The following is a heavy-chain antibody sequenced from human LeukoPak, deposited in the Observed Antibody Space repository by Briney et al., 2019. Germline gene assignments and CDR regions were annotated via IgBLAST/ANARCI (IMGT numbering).Heavy chain of an antibody. J-gene: IGHJ6*03. Sequence: GGSLRLSCAASGFTFSSYEMNWVRQAPGKGLEWVSYISSSSDKIYYADSVKGRFTISRDNAKNSLYLQMNSLRVEDTALYYCARGGGYDWNNVYYYYMDVWGKGTTVTVS. D-gene: IGHD1/OR15-1a*01. CDR2: ISSSSDKI. CDR3: ARGGGYDWNNVYYYYMDV. CDR1: GFTFSSYE. V-gene: IGHV3-48*01.